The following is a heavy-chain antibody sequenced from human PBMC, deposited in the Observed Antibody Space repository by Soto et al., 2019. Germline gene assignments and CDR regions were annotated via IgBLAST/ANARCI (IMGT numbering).Heavy chain of an antibody. CDR2: TYYRSRWYF. CDR3: VRLIGNSWLDS. V-gene: IGHV6-1*01. J-gene: IGHJ5*01. CDR1: GDSVSTNTAT. Sequence: LSQTLSLTCDISGDSVSTNTATWDWIRQSPSRGLEWLGRTYYRSRWYFDYAVSVKSRITISPDISNNQVSLQLTSVTPDDTAIYYCVRLIGNSWLDSWGQGTLVTVS. D-gene: IGHD3-22*01.